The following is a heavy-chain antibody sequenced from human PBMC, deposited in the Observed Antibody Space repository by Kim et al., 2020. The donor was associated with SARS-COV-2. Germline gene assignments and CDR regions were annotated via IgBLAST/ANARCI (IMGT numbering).Heavy chain of an antibody. J-gene: IGHJ4*02. Sequence: KFYSTSLKTRLTIAKDTSKNQVVLTMPNVDPVDTATYYCARIRSSTWLDYWGQGTLVTVSS. D-gene: IGHD6-13*01. V-gene: IGHV2-70*04. CDR3: ARIRSSTWLDY. CDR2: K.